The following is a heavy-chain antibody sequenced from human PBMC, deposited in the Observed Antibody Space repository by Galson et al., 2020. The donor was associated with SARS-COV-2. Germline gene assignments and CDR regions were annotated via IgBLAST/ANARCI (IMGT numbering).Heavy chain of an antibody. CDR2: IRRSGSPI. CDR1: GFTFRDYY. Sequence: GGSLRLSCAASGFTFRDYYMSWVRQAPGKGLEWVSYIRRSGSPIYSADSVKGRFTISRDTAKNSLYLQMNSLRAEDTAVYYCAIDLGPRPDFGSGDFLSDDYGMDVWGQGTTVTVAS. J-gene: IGHJ6*02. D-gene: IGHD3-3*01. CDR3: AIDLGPRPDFGSGDFLSDDYGMDV. V-gene: IGHV3-11*01.